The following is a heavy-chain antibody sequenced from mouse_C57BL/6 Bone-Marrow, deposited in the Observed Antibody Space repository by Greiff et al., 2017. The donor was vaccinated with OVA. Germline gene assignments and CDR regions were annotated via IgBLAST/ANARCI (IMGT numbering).Heavy chain of an antibody. V-gene: IGHV3-3*01. CDR2: TFYSGIT. D-gene: IGHD2-1*01. CDR1: GFSINSDCY. J-gene: IGHJ2*01. CDR3: AREGNYPYYFDY. Sequence: EVQVVESGPSLVRPSQTLSLTCTVTGFSINSDCYWIWIRQFPGNKLEYIGYTFYSGITYYNPSLESRTYITRDTSKNQFSLKLSSVTTEDTATYDCAREGNYPYYFDYWGQGTTLTVSS.